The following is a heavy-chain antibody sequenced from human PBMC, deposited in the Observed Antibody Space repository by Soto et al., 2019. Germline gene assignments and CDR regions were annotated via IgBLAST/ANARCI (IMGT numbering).Heavy chain of an antibody. CDR3: AAMHYNFWSGSVDY. D-gene: IGHD3-3*01. J-gene: IGHJ4*02. CDR2: ISYDGSQK. V-gene: IGHV3-30-3*01. Sequence: PGGSLRLSCSASGFTFSNFVIHWVRQGPGKGLEWVALISYDGSQKHYADSVKDRFSISRDNSNKTLFLHMNSLRAEDTAVYYCAAMHYNFWSGSVDYWGQGIQVTVSS. CDR1: GFTFSNFV.